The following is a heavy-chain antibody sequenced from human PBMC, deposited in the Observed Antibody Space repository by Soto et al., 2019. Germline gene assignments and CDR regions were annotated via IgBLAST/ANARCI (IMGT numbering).Heavy chain of an antibody. D-gene: IGHD2-15*01. J-gene: IGHJ6*04. CDR3: ARGRTCSGGSCYRSHYYYYYGMDV. CDR1: GFTFSSYA. V-gene: IGHV3-64*01. Sequence: PGGSLRLSCAASGFTFSSYAMHWVRQAPGKGLEYVSAISSNGGSTYYANSVKGRFTISRDNSKNTLYLQMGSLRAEDMAVYYCARGRTCSGGSCYRSHYYYYYGMDVWGKGTTVTLAS. CDR2: ISSNGGST.